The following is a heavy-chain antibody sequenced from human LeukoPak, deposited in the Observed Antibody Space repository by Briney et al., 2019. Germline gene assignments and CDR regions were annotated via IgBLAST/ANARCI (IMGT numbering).Heavy chain of an antibody. CDR2: IKQDGSEK. V-gene: IGHV3-7*01. Sequence: GGSLRLSCAASGFTFSSYWMSWVRQAPGKGLEWVANIKQDGSEKYYVDSMKGRFTISRDNAKNSLYLQMNSLRAEDTAVYYCAGVGSGYQNTYYYMDVWGKGTTVTVSS. CDR3: AGVGSGYQNTYYYMDV. CDR1: GFTFSSYW. J-gene: IGHJ6*03. D-gene: IGHD3-3*01.